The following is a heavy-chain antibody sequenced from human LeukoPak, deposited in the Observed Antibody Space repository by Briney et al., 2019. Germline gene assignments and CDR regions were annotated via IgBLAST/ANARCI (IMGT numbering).Heavy chain of an antibody. V-gene: IGHV1-18*04. CDR3: ARDSDYSGNGNGDWFDP. CDR2: ISNYFGVT. J-gene: IGHJ5*02. Sequence: GASVKVSCKASGFRFSSFGVSWVRQAPGQGLEWMGWISNYFGVTHYAEKFEDRVTMTVDTSTTTVYMELRSLKYDDTAMYYCARDSDYSGNGNGDWFDPWGQGTVVIVSS. D-gene: IGHD4-11*01. CDR1: GFRFSSFG.